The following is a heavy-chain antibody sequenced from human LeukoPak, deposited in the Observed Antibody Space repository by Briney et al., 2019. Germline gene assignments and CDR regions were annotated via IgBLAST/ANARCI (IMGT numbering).Heavy chain of an antibody. J-gene: IGHJ3*02. CDR2: IKQDGSEK. D-gene: IGHD2-2*01. CDR3: AKDMELGYCSSTSCYGDAFDI. Sequence: GGSLRLSCAASGFTFRSSWMTWVRQAPGEGLEWVANIKQDGSEKYYVDSVKGRFTISRDNAKNSLYLQMNSLRAEDTALYYCAKDMELGYCSSTSCYGDAFDIWGQGTMVTVSS. CDR1: GFTFRSSW. V-gene: IGHV3-7*03.